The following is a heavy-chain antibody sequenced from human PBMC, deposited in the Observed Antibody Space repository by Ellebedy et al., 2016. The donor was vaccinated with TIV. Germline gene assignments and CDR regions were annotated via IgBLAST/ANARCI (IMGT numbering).Heavy chain of an antibody. D-gene: IGHD2-8*01. CDR3: ARGTGFCTNGVCEVDY. V-gene: IGHV1-8*02. CDR2: MNPNSGNT. J-gene: IGHJ4*02. Sequence: ASVKVSCXASGGTFSSYAISWVRQAPGHGLEWMGWMNPNSGNTGYAQKFQGRVTMTTDTSTSTAYMELRSLRSDDTAVYYCARGTGFCTNGVCEVDYWGQGTLVTVSS. CDR1: GGTFSSYA.